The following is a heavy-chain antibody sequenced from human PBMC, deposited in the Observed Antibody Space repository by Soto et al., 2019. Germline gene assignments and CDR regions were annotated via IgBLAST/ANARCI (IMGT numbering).Heavy chain of an antibody. V-gene: IGHV3-53*01. J-gene: IGHJ6*02. CDR1: GFTVSSNY. D-gene: IGHD3-16*01. CDR2: IYSGGST. CDR3: ARDRVQTGGYYGMDV. Sequence: GGSLRLSCAASGFTVSSNYMSWVRQAPGKGLEWVSVIYSGGSTYYADSVKGRFTISRDNSKNTLYLQMNSLGAEDTAVYYCARDRVQTGGYYGMDVWGRGTLFTVSS.